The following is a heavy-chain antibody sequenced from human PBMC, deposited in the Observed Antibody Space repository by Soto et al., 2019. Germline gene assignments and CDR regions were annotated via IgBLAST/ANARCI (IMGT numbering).Heavy chain of an antibody. V-gene: IGHV1-69*01. CDR1: GGPFKSFA. CDR3: TRADYSNDNWFVP. D-gene: IGHD4-4*01. CDR2: FIPIFATS. J-gene: IGHJ5*02. Sequence: QVHLVQSGAEVKKPGSSVKVSCKASGGPFKSFAITWVRQAPGQGLEWMGGFIPIFATSHYAQRFQGRVTITVDESTTTSYMELTSLTSEDTAVYYCTRADYSNDNWFVPWGQGTLVTVSS.